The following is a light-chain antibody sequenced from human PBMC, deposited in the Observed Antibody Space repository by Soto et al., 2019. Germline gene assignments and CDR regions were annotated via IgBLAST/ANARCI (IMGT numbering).Light chain of an antibody. Sequence: DIPMTQSPSTLSASVGDRVTITCRASQSISSWLAWYQQKLGKAPKLLIYKASSLQSGVPSRFSGSGSGTEFTLTISSLQPDDFATYYCQQYDNYSQTFGQGTKVEIK. J-gene: IGKJ1*01. CDR1: QSISSW. CDR3: QQYDNYSQT. CDR2: KAS. V-gene: IGKV1-5*03.